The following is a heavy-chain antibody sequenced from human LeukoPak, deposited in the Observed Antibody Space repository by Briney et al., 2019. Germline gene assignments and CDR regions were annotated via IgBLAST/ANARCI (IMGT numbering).Heavy chain of an antibody. CDR1: GFTFSSYS. J-gene: IGHJ4*02. CDR3: ARVIAAFDY. V-gene: IGHV3-48*04. CDR2: ISSSGSTI. D-gene: IGHD6-13*01. Sequence: AGGSLRLSCAASGFTFSSYSMNWVRQAPGKGLEWVSYISSSGSTIYYADSVKGRFTISRDNAKNSLYLQMNSLRAEDTAVYYCARVIAAFDYWGQGTLVTVSS.